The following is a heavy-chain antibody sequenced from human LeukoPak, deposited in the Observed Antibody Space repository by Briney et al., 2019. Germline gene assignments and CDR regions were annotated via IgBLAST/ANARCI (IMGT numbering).Heavy chain of an antibody. D-gene: IGHD1-26*01. CDR3: ARPSLNTGSYFDY. V-gene: IGHV3-7*01. CDR1: GFTFSNAW. Sequence: PGGSLRLSCAASGFTFSNAWMSWVRQAPGKGLEWVANIKQDGSEIYYVDPVRGRFTISRDNAKNSLYLQMNSLRAEDTAVYYCARPSLNTGSYFDYWGQGILVSVSS. CDR2: IKQDGSEI. J-gene: IGHJ4*02.